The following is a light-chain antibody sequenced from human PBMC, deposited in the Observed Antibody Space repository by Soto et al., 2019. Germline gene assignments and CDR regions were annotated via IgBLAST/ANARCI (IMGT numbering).Light chain of an antibody. CDR1: SSAVGGYNY. Sequence: QSALTQPPAASGSPGQSFTISCTGTSSAVGGYNYVSWYQQHPGKAPKLMMYEVSKRPSGVPDRFSGSKSGNTASLTVSGLQAEDEADYYCSSYAGSNNLVFGRGTKLTVL. J-gene: IGLJ2*01. V-gene: IGLV2-8*01. CDR2: EVS. CDR3: SSYAGSNNLV.